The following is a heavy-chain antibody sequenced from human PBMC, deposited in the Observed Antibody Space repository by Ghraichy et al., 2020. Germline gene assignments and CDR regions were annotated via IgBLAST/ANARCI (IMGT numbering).Heavy chain of an antibody. Sequence: ASVKVSCKASGYTFTSYDINWVRQATGQGLEWMGWMNPNSGNTGYAQKFQGRVTMTRNTSISTAYMELSSLRSEDTAVYYCASGDVDTAMVAFDYWGQGTLVTVSS. D-gene: IGHD5-18*01. J-gene: IGHJ4*02. CDR2: MNPNSGNT. V-gene: IGHV1-8*01. CDR1: GYTFTSYD. CDR3: ASGDVDTAMVAFDY.